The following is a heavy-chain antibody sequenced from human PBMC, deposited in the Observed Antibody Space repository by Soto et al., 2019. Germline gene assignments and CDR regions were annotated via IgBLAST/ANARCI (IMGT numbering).Heavy chain of an antibody. J-gene: IGHJ4*02. Sequence: QVQLVESGGGVVQPGGSLRLSCAASGFSLSDYAMHWVRQAPGKGLEWVASVSYDESNKYYTESVKGRFSISRDTSKNTLSLQMDTLRPDDTAVYYCARDGTLPYPSGWDFVMLDQWGQGTLVTVS. CDR1: GFSLSDYA. CDR2: VSYDESNK. V-gene: IGHV3-30-3*01. CDR3: ARDGTLPYPSGWDFVMLDQ. D-gene: IGHD6-19*01.